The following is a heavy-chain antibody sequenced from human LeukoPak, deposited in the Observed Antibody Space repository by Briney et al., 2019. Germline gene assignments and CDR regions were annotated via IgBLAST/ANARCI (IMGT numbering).Heavy chain of an antibody. CDR1: GYTFTSYG. D-gene: IGHD6-13*01. J-gene: IGHJ1*01. CDR2: ISGYNGNT. CDR3: ARGSQQLVPGYFQH. Sequence: ASVKVSCKASGYTFTSYGISWVRQAPGQALEWMGWISGYNGNTNYAQKLQGRVTMTTDTSTSTAYMELRSLRSDDTAVYYCARGSQQLVPGYFQHWGQGTLVTVSS. V-gene: IGHV1-18*01.